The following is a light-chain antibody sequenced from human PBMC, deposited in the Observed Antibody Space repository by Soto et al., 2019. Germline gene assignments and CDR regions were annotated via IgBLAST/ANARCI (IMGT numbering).Light chain of an antibody. Sequence: QSALTPPASVSGSPGQSITISCTGTSSDVGGYNYVSWYQQHPGKAPKLMIYDVSNRPPGVSNRFSGSKSGNTASLTISGLQAEDESDYYCSSYTSSSPLGHVVFGGGTKLTVL. J-gene: IGLJ2*01. CDR3: SSYTSSSPLGHVV. CDR2: DVS. CDR1: SSDVGGYNY. V-gene: IGLV2-14*01.